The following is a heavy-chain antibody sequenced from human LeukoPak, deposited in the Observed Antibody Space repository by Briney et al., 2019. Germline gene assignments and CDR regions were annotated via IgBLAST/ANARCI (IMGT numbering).Heavy chain of an antibody. CDR3: ANLLFINYDVFDI. J-gene: IGHJ3*02. D-gene: IGHD4-11*01. CDR2: IYASGST. CDR1: GGSISSYY. V-gene: IGHV4-4*07. Sequence: PSETLSLTCTVSGGSISSYYWSWIRQPAGKGLEWIGHIYASGSTNYNPSLKSRVTMSLDTSKNHFSLKLSSVTAADTAVYYCANLLFINYDVFDIWGQGTMVTVSS.